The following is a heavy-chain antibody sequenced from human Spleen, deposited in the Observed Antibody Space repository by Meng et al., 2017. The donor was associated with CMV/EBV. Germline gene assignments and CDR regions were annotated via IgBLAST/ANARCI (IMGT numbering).Heavy chain of an antibody. CDR2: IKDDGTQK. CDR3: AKDILYHGAFGS. J-gene: IGHJ3*01. Sequence: GESLKISCAASGFTFSGFWMGWLRQAPGKGLEWVATIKDDGTQKYYVESVKGRSTISRDNGKNSLDLQIHSLRVEDTAVYYCAKDILYHGAFGSWGQGTMVTVSS. V-gene: IGHV3-7*04. CDR1: GFTFSGFW. D-gene: IGHD3-10*01.